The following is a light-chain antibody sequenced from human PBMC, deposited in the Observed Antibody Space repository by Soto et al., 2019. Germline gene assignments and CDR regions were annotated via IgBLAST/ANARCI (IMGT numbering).Light chain of an antibody. J-gene: IGKJ4*01. CDR3: QQFNSYPLT. Sequence: DIHLTQSPSFLSASVGDRVTITRRASQGIASSLAWYQQKAGKAPKLLIYAASTLESGVPSRFSGSGPGTEFTLTISSLQPEDFAIYYCQQFNSYPLTFGGGTKVEIK. CDR1: QGIASS. CDR2: AAS. V-gene: IGKV1-9*01.